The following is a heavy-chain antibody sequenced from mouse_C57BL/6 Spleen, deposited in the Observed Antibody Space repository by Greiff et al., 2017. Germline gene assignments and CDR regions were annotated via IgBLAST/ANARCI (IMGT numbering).Heavy chain of an antibody. V-gene: IGHV5-9*01. D-gene: IGHD1-1*01. CDR1: GFTFSSYT. CDR2: ISGGGGNT. CDR3: ARVYYSHYFDY. Sequence: EVKVVESGGGLVKPGGSLKLSCAASGFTFSSYTMSWVRQTPEKRLEWVATISGGGGNTYYPDSVKGRFTISRDNAKNTLYLQMSSLRSEDTALYYCARVYYSHYFDYWGQGTTLTVSS. J-gene: IGHJ2*01.